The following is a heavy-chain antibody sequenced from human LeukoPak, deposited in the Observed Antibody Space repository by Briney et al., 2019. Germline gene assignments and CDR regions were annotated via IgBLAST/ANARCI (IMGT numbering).Heavy chain of an antibody. CDR1: GFTFSSYG. CDR3: ARDPYSGTYGDTYYYYMDV. CDR2: IRYDGSNK. J-gene: IGHJ6*03. V-gene: IGHV3-30*02. D-gene: IGHD1-26*01. Sequence: GGSLRLSCAASGFTFSSYGMHWVRQAPGKGLEWVAFIRYDGSNKYYADSVKGRFTISRDNAKNSLYLQMNSLRAEDTAVYYCARDPYSGTYGDTYYYYMDVWGKGTTVTISS.